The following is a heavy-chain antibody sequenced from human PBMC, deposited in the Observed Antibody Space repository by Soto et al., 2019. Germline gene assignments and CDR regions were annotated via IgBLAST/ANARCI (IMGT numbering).Heavy chain of an antibody. CDR3: ARAAKRYFDY. J-gene: IGHJ4*02. CDR1: GVTVNTFA. CDR2: IIPVLGPA. Sequence: QVQLVQSGAEVKKPGSSVRVSCRASGVTVNTFAVSWVRQATGQGLEWMGGIIPVLGPAFYAQKFQGKVAITADKSTSTAFLEVANLTSDDTAVYYCARAAKRYFDYWGQGTLVTVSS. V-gene: IGHV1-69*06.